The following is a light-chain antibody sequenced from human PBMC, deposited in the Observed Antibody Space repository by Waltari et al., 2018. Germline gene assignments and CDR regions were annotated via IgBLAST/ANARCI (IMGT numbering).Light chain of an antibody. J-gene: IGLJ3*02. Sequence: QSVLTQPPSASGTPGQRVTISCSGSSSNIGSNYVYWYQQLPGTAPKLLIYSKNKRPSGVPFLFSGSKSGTSASLAISGLRSEDEADYYCAAWDDSLSGWVFGGGTKLTVL. CDR1: SSNIGSNY. CDR3: AAWDDSLSGWV. CDR2: SKN. V-gene: IGLV1-47*01.